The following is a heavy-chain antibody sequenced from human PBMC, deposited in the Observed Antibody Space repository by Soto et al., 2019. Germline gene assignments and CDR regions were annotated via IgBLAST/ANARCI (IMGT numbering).Heavy chain of an antibody. D-gene: IGHD4-17*01. CDR3: ATVGGDSTFDY. J-gene: IGHJ4*02. CDR1: GGSISSNSYY. Sequence: QVQLQESGPGLVKPSQTLSLTCTVSGGSISSNSYYWSWIRQHPGKGLEWIGFIYYSGSTYYNPSLKSRVTISVDTSKNQFSLKLSSVTAADTAVYYCATVGGDSTFDYWGQGTLVTVSS. V-gene: IGHV4-31*03. CDR2: IYYSGST.